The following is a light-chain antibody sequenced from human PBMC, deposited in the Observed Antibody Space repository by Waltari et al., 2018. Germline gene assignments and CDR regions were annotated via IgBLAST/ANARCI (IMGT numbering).Light chain of an antibody. CDR2: DVT. CDR3: SSYTSSTTSVV. J-gene: IGLJ2*01. CDR1: TSDVGTYNS. Sequence: QSALTQPASVSGSPGQSITISCTGTTSDVGTYNSVSWYQQRPGKAPKLIIYDVTKRPSGVSNRLSGSKSGNTASLTISGLQAEDEADYYCSSYTSSTTSVVFGGGTKVTVL. V-gene: IGLV2-14*03.